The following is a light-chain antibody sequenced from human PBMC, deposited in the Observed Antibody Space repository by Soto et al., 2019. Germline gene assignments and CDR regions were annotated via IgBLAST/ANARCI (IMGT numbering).Light chain of an antibody. Sequence: EIVLTQSPATLSLSPGERATLSCRASQSISSYLAWYQHKPGQAPRLLIYDASTRAAGIPARFSGSGSGTDFTLTISILEPEDSAVYFCQLRSNWPPTWTFGQGTKVEVK. J-gene: IGKJ1*01. CDR2: DAS. V-gene: IGKV3-11*01. CDR1: QSISSY. CDR3: QLRSNWPPTWT.